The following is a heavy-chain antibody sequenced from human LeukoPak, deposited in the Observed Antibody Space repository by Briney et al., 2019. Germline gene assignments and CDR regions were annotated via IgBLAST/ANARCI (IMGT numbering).Heavy chain of an antibody. V-gene: IGHV3-7*01. CDR1: GFTFSNNW. J-gene: IGHJ6*02. Sequence: GGSLRLSCAASGFTFSNNWMTWVRQAPGKGLEWVASVKKDASEKYYVDSVKGRFTISRDNAKNTLYLQMNSLRAEDTAVYYCARDGSVDFSYYGMDVWGQGTTVTVSS. CDR2: VKKDASEK. CDR3: ARDGSVDFSYYGMDV.